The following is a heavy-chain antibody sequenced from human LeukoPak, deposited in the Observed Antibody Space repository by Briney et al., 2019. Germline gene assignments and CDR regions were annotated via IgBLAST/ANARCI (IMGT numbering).Heavy chain of an antibody. CDR3: ARTASWIQLWGYYYMDV. D-gene: IGHD5-18*01. CDR2: INPNSGGT. Sequence: ASVKVSCKASGYTFTGYYMHWVRQAPGQGLELMGWINPNSGGTNYAQKFQGRVTMTRDTSISTAYMELSRLRSDDTAVYYCARTASWIQLWGYYYMDVWGKGTTVTVSS. CDR1: GYTFTGYY. J-gene: IGHJ6*03. V-gene: IGHV1-2*02.